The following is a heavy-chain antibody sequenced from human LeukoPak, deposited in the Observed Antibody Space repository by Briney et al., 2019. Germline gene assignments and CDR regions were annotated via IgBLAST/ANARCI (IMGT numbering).Heavy chain of an antibody. CDR1: GFTFSSYA. Sequence: PGGSLRLSCAASGFTFSSYAMSWVRQAPGKGLEWVSTIISGSGGSTYYADSVKGRFTISRDNSKNTLYLQMNSLRSEDTAVYYCSKCIYYYNYMAVWGKGTTVTVSS. J-gene: IGHJ6*03. V-gene: IGHV3-23*01. D-gene: IGHD2-8*01. CDR3: SKCIYYYNYMAV. CDR2: IISGSGGST.